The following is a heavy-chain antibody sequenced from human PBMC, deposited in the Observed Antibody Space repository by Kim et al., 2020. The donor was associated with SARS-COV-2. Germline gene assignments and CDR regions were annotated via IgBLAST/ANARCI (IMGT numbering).Heavy chain of an antibody. Sequence: SETLSLTCAVYGGSFSGYYWSWIRQPPGKGLEWIGEINHSGSTNYNPSLKSRVTISVDTSKNQFSLKLSSVTAADTAVYYCARFRKGARRPGTIFGVVPQNHFDYWGQGTLVTVSS. D-gene: IGHD3-3*01. J-gene: IGHJ4*02. CDR2: INHSGST. V-gene: IGHV4-34*01. CDR3: ARFRKGARRPGTIFGVVPQNHFDY. CDR1: GGSFSGYY.